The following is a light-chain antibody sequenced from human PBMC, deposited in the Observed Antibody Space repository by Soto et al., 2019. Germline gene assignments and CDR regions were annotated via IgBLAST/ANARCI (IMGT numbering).Light chain of an antibody. Sequence: DIQMTQSPSSLSASVGDRVTITCRASQTIDTYLNWYQQNPGKAPKLLIYAASTLQNGVTSRFSGSGSGTDFTLTFSSLQPEDFATYYCHQSTGIPYTFGQGTKLEIK. J-gene: IGKJ2*01. CDR3: HQSTGIPYT. V-gene: IGKV1-39*01. CDR2: AAS. CDR1: QTIDTY.